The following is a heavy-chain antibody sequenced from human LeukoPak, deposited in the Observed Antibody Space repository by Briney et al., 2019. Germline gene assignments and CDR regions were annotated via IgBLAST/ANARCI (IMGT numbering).Heavy chain of an antibody. CDR1: GYTFTSYG. CDR2: ISAYNGNT. V-gene: IGHV1-18*01. J-gene: IGHJ5*02. D-gene: IGHD3-22*01. Sequence: ASVTVSCKASGYTFTSYGISWVRQAPGQGLEWMGWISAYNGNTNYAQKLQGRVTMTTDTSTSTAYMELRSLRSDDTAVYYCARDRSRASYYYDSSGYYHWGQGTLVTVSS. CDR3: ARDRSRASYYYDSSGYYH.